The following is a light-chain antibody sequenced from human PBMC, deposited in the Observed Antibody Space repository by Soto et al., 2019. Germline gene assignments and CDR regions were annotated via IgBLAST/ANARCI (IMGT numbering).Light chain of an antibody. J-gene: IGKJ4*01. V-gene: IGKV3-11*01. Sequence: EIVLTQSPATLSLFPGERATLSCRASQSVRTYLAWYQQKPGQAPRLLISGASNRAPGIPDRFSGSGSGTEFTLTISSLGAEDFAVYYGHQRSNWPRTFGGGTKVPIK. CDR1: QSVRTY. CDR2: GAS. CDR3: HQRSNWPRT.